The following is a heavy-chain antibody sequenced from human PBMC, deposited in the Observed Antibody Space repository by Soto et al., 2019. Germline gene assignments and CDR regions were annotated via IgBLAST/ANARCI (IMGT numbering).Heavy chain of an antibody. CDR3: VRDPHGDRGGPHDAFDI. J-gene: IGHJ3*02. V-gene: IGHV3-74*01. D-gene: IGHD6-19*01. CDR1: GFSFSSYW. Sequence: GGSLRLSCAASGFSFSSYWMHWVRQGPGKGLEWVSRIRSDGRSSTSSPSYADSVKGRFTISRDNAENTLFLQMNSLRVEDTAVYYCVRDPHGDRGGPHDAFDIWGQGTMVTVS. CDR2: IRSDGRSSTSSP.